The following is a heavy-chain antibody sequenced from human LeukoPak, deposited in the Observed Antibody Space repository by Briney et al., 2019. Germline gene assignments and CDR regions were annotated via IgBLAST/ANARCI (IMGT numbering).Heavy chain of an antibody. J-gene: IGHJ4*02. V-gene: IGHV3-21*01. Sequence: GGSLRLSCAASGFTFSSYSMNWVRQAPGKGLEWVSSISSSSSYIYYADSVKGRFTISRDNAKNSLYLQMNSLRAEDTAVHYCARGKYDSSGYDYWGQGTLVTVSS. CDR2: ISSSSSYI. CDR1: GFTFSSYS. D-gene: IGHD3-22*01. CDR3: ARGKYDSSGYDY.